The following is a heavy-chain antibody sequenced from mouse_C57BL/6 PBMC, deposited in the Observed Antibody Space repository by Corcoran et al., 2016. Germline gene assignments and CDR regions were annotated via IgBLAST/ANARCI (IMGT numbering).Heavy chain of an antibody. CDR3: GWDWFAY. V-gene: IGHV1-76*01. CDR1: GYTFTDYY. D-gene: IGHD4-1*01. CDR2: IYPGSGNT. Sequence: QVRLKQSGAELVRPGASVKLSCKASGYTFTDYYINWVKQRPGQGLEWIARIYPGSGNTYYNEKFKGKATLTAEKSSSTAYMQLSSLTSEDSAVYFCGWDWFAYWGQGTLVTVSA. J-gene: IGHJ3*01.